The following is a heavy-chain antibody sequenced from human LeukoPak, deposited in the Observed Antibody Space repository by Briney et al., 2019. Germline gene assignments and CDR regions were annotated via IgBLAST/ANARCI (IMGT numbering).Heavy chain of an antibody. CDR2: ISYDGSNK. D-gene: IGHD3-10*02. Sequence: HSGGSLRLSCAASGFTFSSYAMHWVRQAPGKGLERVAVISYDGSNKYYADSVKGRFTISRDNSKNTLYLQMNSLRAEDTAVYYCAELGITMIGGVWGKGTTVTISS. V-gene: IGHV3-30*04. CDR3: AELGITMIGGV. CDR1: GFTFSSYA. J-gene: IGHJ6*04.